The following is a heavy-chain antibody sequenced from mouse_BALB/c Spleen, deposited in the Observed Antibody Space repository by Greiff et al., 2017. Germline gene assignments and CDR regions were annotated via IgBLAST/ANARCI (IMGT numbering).Heavy chain of an antibody. V-gene: IGHV14-3*02. CDR3: ARSELPAWFAY. Sequence: LVESGAELVKPGASVKLSCTASGFNIKDTYMHWVKQRPEQGLEWIGRIDPANGNTKYDPKFQGKATITADTSSNTAYLQLSSLTSEDTAVYYCARSELPAWFAYWGQGTLVTVSA. J-gene: IGHJ3*01. CDR2: IDPANGNT. CDR1: GFNIKDTY.